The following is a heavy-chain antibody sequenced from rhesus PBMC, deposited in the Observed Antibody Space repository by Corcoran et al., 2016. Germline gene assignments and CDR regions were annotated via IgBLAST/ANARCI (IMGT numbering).Heavy chain of an antibody. CDR2: IYVSSGST. Sequence: QVQLQESGPGVVKPSETLSLTCAVSGGSISSGYDWSWIRQPPGKGLEWIGFIYVSSGSTTSSPSLKIRVTISKDASKNQFSLKLSSVPAADTAVYYCARDVAGYFDYWGQGVLVTVSS. V-gene: IGHV4-76*01. D-gene: IGHD6-37*01. CDR1: GGSISSGYD. J-gene: IGHJ4*01. CDR3: ARDVAGYFDY.